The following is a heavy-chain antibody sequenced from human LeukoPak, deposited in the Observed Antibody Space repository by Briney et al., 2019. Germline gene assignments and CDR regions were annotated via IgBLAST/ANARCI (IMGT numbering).Heavy chain of an antibody. Sequence: ASVKVSCKASGYTFTSYAMNWVRQAPGPGLEWMGWINTNNGNPTYAQGFTGRFVFSLDTSVSTAYLQISSLKAEDTAVYYCARGRYSYYYGLDVWGQGTTVTVSS. D-gene: IGHD5-24*01. CDR1: GYTFTSYA. CDR2: INTNNGNP. V-gene: IGHV7-4-1*02. CDR3: ARGRYSYYYGLDV. J-gene: IGHJ6*02.